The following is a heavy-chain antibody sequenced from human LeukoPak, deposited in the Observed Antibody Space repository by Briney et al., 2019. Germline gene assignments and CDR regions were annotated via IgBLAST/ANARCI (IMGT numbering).Heavy chain of an antibody. J-gene: IGHJ5*02. CDR3: AKDRRYSGSPNWFDP. Sequence: GGSLRLSCAAYGFTFSNYAMSWVRQAPGKGLEWVSVISGSGYNAYYADSVKGRFTISRDNSKNMLYLQMNSLRAEDTAVYYCAKDRRYSGSPNWFDPWGQGTLVTVSS. D-gene: IGHD1-26*01. CDR2: ISGSGYNA. V-gene: IGHV3-23*01. CDR1: GFTFSNYA.